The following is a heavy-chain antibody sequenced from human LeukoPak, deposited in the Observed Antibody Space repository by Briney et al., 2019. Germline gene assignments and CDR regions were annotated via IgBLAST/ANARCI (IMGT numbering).Heavy chain of an antibody. CDR1: GYTFTGYY. CDR2: INPDNGVT. V-gene: IGHV1-2*02. Sequence: ASVKVSCKASGYTFTGYYIHWVRQAPGQGLEWMGWINPDNGVTNYAQKCQGRVTITRDTSISTAYMELSRLRSDDTAVYHCARGFDWLEYYFDYWGQGTLVTVSS. J-gene: IGHJ4*02. D-gene: IGHD3-9*01. CDR3: ARGFDWLEYYFDY.